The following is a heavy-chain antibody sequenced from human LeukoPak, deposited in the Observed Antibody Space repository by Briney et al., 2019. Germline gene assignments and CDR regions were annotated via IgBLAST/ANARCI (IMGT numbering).Heavy chain of an antibody. V-gene: IGHV3-48*03. CDR3: ARGRGSSCNFAY. D-gene: IGHD6-13*01. CDR1: GFTFSSYE. J-gene: IGHJ4*02. Sequence: PGGSLRLSCAASGFTFSSYEMNWVRQAPGKGLEWVSYISSSGSTIYYADSVKGRFTISRDNAKNSLYLQMNSLRAEDTAVYYCARGRGSSCNFAYWGQGTLVTVSS. CDR2: ISSSGSTI.